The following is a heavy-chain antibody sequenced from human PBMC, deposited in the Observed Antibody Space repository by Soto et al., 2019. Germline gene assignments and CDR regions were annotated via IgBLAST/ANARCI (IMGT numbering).Heavy chain of an antibody. J-gene: IGHJ4*02. CDR1: GFTFSDYY. CDR2: ISSSSSYT. D-gene: IGHD6-13*01. CDR3: ARDARPYSSSWYLFDY. V-gene: IGHV3-11*06. Sequence: GGSLRLSCAASGFTFSDYYMSWIRQAPGKGLEWVSYISSSSSYTNYADSVKGRFTISRDNAKNSLYLQMNSLRAEDTAVYYCARDARPYSSSWYLFDYWGQRTLVTVSS.